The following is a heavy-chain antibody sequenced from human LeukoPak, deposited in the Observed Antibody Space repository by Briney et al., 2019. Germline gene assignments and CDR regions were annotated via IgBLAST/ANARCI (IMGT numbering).Heavy chain of an antibody. CDR1: GFSLSDYE. CDR2: INTGSSSI. D-gene: IGHD2-21*01. V-gene: IGHV3-48*03. Sequence: GGSLRLSCTASGFSLSDYEINWVRQAPGKGLEWVSYINTGSSSIYYADSLKGRFTISRDDAKNSVYLQLNSLRAEDTALYYCARETSHCGSDCYDYWGQGALVTVSS. CDR3: ARETSHCGSDCYDY. J-gene: IGHJ4*02.